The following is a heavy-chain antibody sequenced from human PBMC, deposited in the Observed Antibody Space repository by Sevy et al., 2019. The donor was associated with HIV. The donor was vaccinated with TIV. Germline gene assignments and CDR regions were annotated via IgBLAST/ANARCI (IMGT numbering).Heavy chain of an antibody. CDR1: GGSFSGYY. CDR3: ARATIESSSGWYYFDY. CDR2: INHSGST. Sequence: SETLSLTCAVYGGSFSGYYWSWIHQPPGKGLEWIGEINHSGSTNYNPSLKSRVTISVDTSKNQFSLKLSSVTAADTAVYYCARATIESSSGWYYFDYWGQGTLVTVSS. J-gene: IGHJ4*02. D-gene: IGHD6-19*01. V-gene: IGHV4-34*01.